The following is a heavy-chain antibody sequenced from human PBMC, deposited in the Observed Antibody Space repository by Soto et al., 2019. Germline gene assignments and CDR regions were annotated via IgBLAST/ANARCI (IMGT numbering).Heavy chain of an antibody. CDR1: GGSVSSGSYY. J-gene: IGHJ4*02. V-gene: IGHV4-61*01. CDR2: IYYSGST. CDR3: ARSYDYVWGSFDY. Sequence: PSETLPLTCTVSGGSVSSGSYYWSWIRQPPGKGLEWIGYIYYSGSTNYNPSLKSRVTISVDTSKNQFSLKLSSVTAADTAVYYCARSYDYVWGSFDYWGQGTLVTVSS. D-gene: IGHD3-16*01.